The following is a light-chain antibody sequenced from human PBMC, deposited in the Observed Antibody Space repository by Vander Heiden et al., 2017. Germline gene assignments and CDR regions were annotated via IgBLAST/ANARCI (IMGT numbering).Light chain of an antibody. CDR3: SSYGGSNNLYV. Sequence: ALPQPPSATGSPGRSATISCAGTSSDVGGYNYVSWYQQHPGKAPKLMIYEVSKRPSGVPDRFSGSKSGNTASLTVSGLQAEDEADYYCSSYGGSNNLYVFGTGTKVTVL. V-gene: IGLV2-8*01. CDR2: EVS. J-gene: IGLJ1*01. CDR1: SSDVGGYNY.